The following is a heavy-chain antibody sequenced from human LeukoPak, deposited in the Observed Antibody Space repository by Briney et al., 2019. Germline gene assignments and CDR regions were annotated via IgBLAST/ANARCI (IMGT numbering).Heavy chain of an antibody. CDR1: GYTFTGYY. CDR3: ARGAFSIAVAGTFAFDI. Sequence: ASVKVSCKASGYTFTGYYMHWVRQAPGQGLEWMGWINPNSGGTNYAQKFQGRVTMTRDTSISTACMELSRLRSDDTAVYYCARGAFSIAVAGTFAFDIWGQGTMVTVSS. V-gene: IGHV1-2*02. J-gene: IGHJ3*02. D-gene: IGHD6-19*01. CDR2: INPNSGGT.